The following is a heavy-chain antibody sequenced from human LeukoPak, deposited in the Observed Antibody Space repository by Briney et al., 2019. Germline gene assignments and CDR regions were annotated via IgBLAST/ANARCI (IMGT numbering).Heavy chain of an antibody. V-gene: IGHV1-2*02. CDR3: ARRSHLTGYYIS. D-gene: IGHD3-9*01. J-gene: IGHJ4*02. CDR1: GYSFTNFH. CDR2: INPNSGGT. Sequence: ASVKVSCKAAGYSFTNFHINWVRQATGQGLEWMGWINPNSGGTNYAQKFQGRVTMTRDTSISTAYMELSRLRSDDTAVYYCARRSHLTGYYISWGQGTLVTVSS.